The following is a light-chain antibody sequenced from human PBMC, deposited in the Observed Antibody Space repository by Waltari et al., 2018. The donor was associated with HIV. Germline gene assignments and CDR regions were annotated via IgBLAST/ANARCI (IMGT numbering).Light chain of an antibody. CDR3: QSFDNRLRAV. CDR1: SSNIGTAQR. V-gene: IGLV1-40*01. Sequence: QSVLPQPPSVPGTPGQRGSIPCPGRSSNIGTAQRAHWYQHLPGTPPKLLIFGNDNRPSGVPDRFSGFKSGSSASLAITGLQAEDEGDYYCQSFDNRLRAVFGGGTKLTVL. CDR2: GND. J-gene: IGLJ3*02.